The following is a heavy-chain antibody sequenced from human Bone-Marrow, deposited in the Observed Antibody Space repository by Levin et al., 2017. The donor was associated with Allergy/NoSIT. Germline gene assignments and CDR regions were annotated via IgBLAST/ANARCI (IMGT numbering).Heavy chain of an antibody. CDR1: GYTFTSYD. CDR2: MNPNSGNT. CDR3: ARGGSSGDWFDP. Sequence: GESLKISCKASGYTFTSYDINWVRQATGQGLEWMGWMNPNSGNTGYAQKFQGRVTMTRNTSISTAYMELSSLRSEATAVYYCARGGSSGDWFDPWGQGTLVTVSS. V-gene: IGHV1-8*01. D-gene: IGHD6-19*01. J-gene: IGHJ5*02.